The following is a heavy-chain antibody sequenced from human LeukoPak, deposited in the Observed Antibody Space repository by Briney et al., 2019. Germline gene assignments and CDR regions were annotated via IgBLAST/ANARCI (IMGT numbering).Heavy chain of an antibody. D-gene: IGHD3-9*01. CDR1: GGSFSGYY. V-gene: IGHV4-34*01. CDR2: INHSGST. CDR3: ARVTAGYADY. J-gene: IGHJ4*02. Sequence: TSETLSLTCAVYGGSFSGYYWSWIRQPPGKGLEWIGEINHSGSTNYNPSLKNRVTISVDTSKNQFSLKLSSVTAADTAVYYCARVTAGYADYWGQGTLVTVSS.